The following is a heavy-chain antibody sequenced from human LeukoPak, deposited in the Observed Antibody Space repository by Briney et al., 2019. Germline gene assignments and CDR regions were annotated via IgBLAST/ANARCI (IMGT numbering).Heavy chain of an antibody. Sequence: GGSLRLPCAASGFTFSSYSMNWVRQAPGKGLEWVSSISSSTRYIYYADSVKGRFTISRDNAKNSLYLQMNSLRAEDTAVYYCARDYYDTSTAGSAHFQHWGQGTLVTVSS. CDR1: GFTFSSYS. CDR2: ISSSTRYI. CDR3: ARDYYDTSTAGSAHFQH. D-gene: IGHD3-22*01. V-gene: IGHV3-21*01. J-gene: IGHJ1*01.